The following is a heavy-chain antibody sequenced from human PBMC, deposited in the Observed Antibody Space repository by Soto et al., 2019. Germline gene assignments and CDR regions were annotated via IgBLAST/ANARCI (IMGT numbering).Heavy chain of an antibody. J-gene: IGHJ4*02. CDR3: AREVGATDFDY. CDR2: ISYDGSNK. Sequence: HPVGSLRLSCAVSGFPVNYYDLSWVRQAPGKGLEWVAVISYDGSNKYYADSVKGRFTISRDNSKNTLYLQMNSLRAEDTAVYYCAREVGATDFDYWGQGTLVTVSS. CDR1: GFPVNYYD. V-gene: IGHV3-30-3*01. D-gene: IGHD1-26*01.